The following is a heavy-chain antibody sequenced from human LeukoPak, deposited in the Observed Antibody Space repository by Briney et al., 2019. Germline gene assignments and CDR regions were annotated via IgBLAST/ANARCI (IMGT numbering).Heavy chain of an antibody. CDR2: INPNSGGT. CDR1: GYTFTGYY. Sequence: ASVKVSCKASGYTFTGYYMHWVRQAPGQGLEWMGWINPNSGGTNYAQKFQGRVTMTRDTSISTAYMELSRLRSDDTAVYYCARGRITMVRGVPYYYYMDVWGKGTTVTVSS. J-gene: IGHJ6*03. CDR3: ARGRITMVRGVPYYYYMDV. D-gene: IGHD3-10*01. V-gene: IGHV1-2*02.